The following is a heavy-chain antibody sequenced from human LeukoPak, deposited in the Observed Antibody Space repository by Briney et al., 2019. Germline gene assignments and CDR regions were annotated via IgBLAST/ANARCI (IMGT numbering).Heavy chain of an antibody. J-gene: IGHJ4*02. V-gene: IGHV3-33*08. D-gene: IGHD2-2*01. CDR3: ARDQVPAAYFDY. CDR2: IWYDGSNK. CDR1: GFTFSSYW. Sequence: PGGSLRLSCAASGFTFSSYWMSWVRQAPGKGLEWVAVIWYDGSNKYYADSVKGRFTISRDNSKNTLYLQMNSLRAEDTAVYYCARDQVPAAYFDYWGQGTLVTVSS.